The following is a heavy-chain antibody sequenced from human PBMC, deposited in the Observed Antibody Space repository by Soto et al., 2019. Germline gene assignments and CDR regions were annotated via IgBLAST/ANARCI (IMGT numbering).Heavy chain of an antibody. D-gene: IGHD2-21*02. CDR1: GFTFSTYG. CDR3: VKDHCGGDCDSNPYFDY. Sequence: QVQLVESGGGVVQPGRSLRLSCAASGFTFSTYGIHWVRQAPGKGLEWLAVIWYDGSKKYYADSVQGRFTISRDNSKNXXYLQMNSLRAEDTAVYYCVKDHCGGDCDSNPYFDYWGQGTLVTVSS. J-gene: IGHJ4*02. CDR2: IWYDGSKK. V-gene: IGHV3-33*06.